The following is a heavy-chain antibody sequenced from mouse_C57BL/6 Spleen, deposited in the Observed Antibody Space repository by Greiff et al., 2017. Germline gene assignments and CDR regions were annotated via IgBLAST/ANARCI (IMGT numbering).Heavy chain of an antibody. CDR3: ARGDYGSPYYFDY. J-gene: IGHJ2*01. CDR2: IYPGSGST. CDR1: GYTFTSYW. D-gene: IGHD1-1*01. V-gene: IGHV1-55*01. Sequence: VQLQQPGAELVKPGASVKMSCKASGYTFTSYWITWVKQRPGIGLEWIGDIYPGSGSTNYNEKFKSKATLSVDTSSSTAYMQISSLTSEDSAVYYCARGDYGSPYYFDYWGQGTTLTVSS.